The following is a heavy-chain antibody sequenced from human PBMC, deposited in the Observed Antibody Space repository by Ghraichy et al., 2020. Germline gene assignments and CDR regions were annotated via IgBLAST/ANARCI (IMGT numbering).Heavy chain of an antibody. D-gene: IGHD2-2*01. Sequence: SQTLSLTCAISGDSVSSNSAAWNWIRQSPSRGLEWLGRTYYRSKWYFDYAVSVKSRITINPDTSKNQFSLHLNSVTPDDTAVYYCARDQPVPDTSYDYWGQGTLVTGSS. CDR1: GDSVSSNSAA. V-gene: IGHV6-1*01. CDR3: ARDQPVPDTSYDY. CDR2: TYYRSKWYF. J-gene: IGHJ4*02.